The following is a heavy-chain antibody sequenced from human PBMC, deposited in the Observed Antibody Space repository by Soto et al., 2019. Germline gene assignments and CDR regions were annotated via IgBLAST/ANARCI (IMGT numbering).Heavy chain of an antibody. CDR1: ELTFSSYA. CDR3: ARGQTH. CDR2: ISYDGSNK. V-gene: IGHV3-30-3*01. Sequence: GRPLRPSCAALELTFSSYAMHWVRQAPGKGLEWVAVISYDGSNKYYADSVKGRFTISRDNSKNTLYLQMNSLRAEDTAVYYCARGQTHWGQGTLVTVSS. J-gene: IGHJ4*02.